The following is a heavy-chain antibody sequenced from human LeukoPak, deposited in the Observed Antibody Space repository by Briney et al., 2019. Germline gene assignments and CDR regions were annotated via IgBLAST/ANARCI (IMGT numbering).Heavy chain of an antibody. D-gene: IGHD2-15*01. Sequence: PGKSLKISCKGSGYSFTSYWIGWVRQMPGKGLEWMGIIYPGDSDTRYSPSFQGQVTISADKSIGTAYLQWSSLKASDTAIYYCARRGYCSGGSCYRVFDYWGQGTLVTVSS. CDR2: IYPGDSDT. J-gene: IGHJ4*02. CDR1: GYSFTSYW. CDR3: ARRGYCSGGSCYRVFDY. V-gene: IGHV5-51*01.